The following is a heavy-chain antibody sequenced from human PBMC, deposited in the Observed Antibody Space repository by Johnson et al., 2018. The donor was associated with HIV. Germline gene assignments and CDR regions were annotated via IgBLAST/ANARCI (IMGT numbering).Heavy chain of an antibody. J-gene: IGHJ3*02. Sequence: QVQLVESGGGVVQPGRSLRLSCAASGFTFSSYALHWVRQAPGKGLEWVSFISYDGNNKIYADSVKGRFTISRDNSKNSLYLQMNSLRAEDTALYYCAKDRLRDGYNRDAFDIWGQGTMVTVSS. CDR3: AKDRLRDGYNRDAFDI. CDR1: GFTFSSYA. D-gene: IGHD5-24*01. V-gene: IGHV3-30*04. CDR2: ISYDGNNK.